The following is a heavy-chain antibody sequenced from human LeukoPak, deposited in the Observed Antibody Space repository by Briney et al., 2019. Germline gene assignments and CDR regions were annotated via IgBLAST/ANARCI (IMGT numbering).Heavy chain of an antibody. CDR3: AKDVRTKGGSWYRRFDY. D-gene: IGHD6-13*01. J-gene: IGHJ4*02. CDR1: GFTFSSYC. Sequence: GGSLRLSCAASGFTFSSYCMHWVGQAPGKGLEWVACIRYDGSNKYYADSVKGRFTISRDNSKNTLYLQMNTLRAEDTAVYYCAKDVRTKGGSWYRRFDYWGQGTLVPVSS. V-gene: IGHV3-30*02. CDR2: IRYDGSNK.